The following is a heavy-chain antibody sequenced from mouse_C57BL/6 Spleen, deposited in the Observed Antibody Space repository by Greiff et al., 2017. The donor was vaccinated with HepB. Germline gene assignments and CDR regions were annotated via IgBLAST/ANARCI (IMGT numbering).Heavy chain of an antibody. V-gene: IGHV1-69*01. Sequence: QVQLQQPGAELVMPGASVKLSCKASGYTFTSYWMHWVKQRPGQGLEWIGEIDPSDSYTNYNQKFKGKSTLTVDKSSSTAYMQLSSLTSEDSAVYYCARGGSLPLAHWGQGTLVTVA. J-gene: IGHJ3*01. D-gene: IGHD5-5*01. CDR3: ARGGSLPLAH. CDR1: GYTFTSYW. CDR2: IDPSDSYT.